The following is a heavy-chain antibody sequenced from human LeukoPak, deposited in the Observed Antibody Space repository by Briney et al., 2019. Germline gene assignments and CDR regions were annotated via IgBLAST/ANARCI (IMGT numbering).Heavy chain of an antibody. CDR3: AKDSYSYFDY. Sequence: GGSLRLSCAASGFTFSSYGMHWVRQAPGKGLEWVAFIRYNGTNKYYADSMKGRFTISTDNSKNTLYLQMNSVRAEETAVYYCAKDSYSYFDYWGQRTLVTVSS. J-gene: IGHJ4*02. V-gene: IGHV3-30*02. D-gene: IGHD1-26*01. CDR1: GFTFSSYG. CDR2: IRYNGTNK.